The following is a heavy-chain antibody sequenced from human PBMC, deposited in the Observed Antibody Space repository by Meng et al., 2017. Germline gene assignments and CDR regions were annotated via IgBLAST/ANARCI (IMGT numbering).Heavy chain of an antibody. Sequence: APRVGAGGGAVTPGVALRLSWVASGFAFRRYGMHWVRQAPGKGLGWVAVIWYDGSNKYYADSVKDRFTISRDNSKNTLYLQMNSLRAEDTAVYYCARVVYSSGWSFDYWGQGTLVTVSS. CDR3: ARVVYSSGWSFDY. D-gene: IGHD6-19*01. J-gene: IGHJ4*02. V-gene: IGHV3-33*01. CDR2: IWYDGSNK. CDR1: GFAFRRYG.